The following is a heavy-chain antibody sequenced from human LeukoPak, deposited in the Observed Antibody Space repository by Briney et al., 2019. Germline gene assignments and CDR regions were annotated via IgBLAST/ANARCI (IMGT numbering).Heavy chain of an antibody. V-gene: IGHV3-53*01. CDR1: GFTVSSSY. Sequence: PGGSLRLSCAASGFTVSSSYMSWVRQAPGKGLEWVSVIYSGGSTYYADSVKGRFTISRDNSKNTLYLQMNSLRAEDTAVYYCARGFDSSGYGHFDYWGQGTLVTVSS. CDR3: ARGFDSSGYGHFDY. CDR2: IYSGGST. J-gene: IGHJ4*02. D-gene: IGHD3-22*01.